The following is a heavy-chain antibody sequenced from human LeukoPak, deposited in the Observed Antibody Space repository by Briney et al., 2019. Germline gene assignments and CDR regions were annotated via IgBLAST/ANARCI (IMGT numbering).Heavy chain of an antibody. Sequence: ASVKVSCKASGGTFSSYAISWVRQAPGQGLEWMGGIIPIFGTANYAQKFQGRVTITADKSTSTAYMELSSLRSEDTAVYYCAVGVRGVINWFDPWGQGTLVTVSS. CDR2: IIPIFGTA. J-gene: IGHJ5*02. CDR3: AVGVRGVINWFDP. CDR1: GGTFSSYA. V-gene: IGHV1-69*06. D-gene: IGHD3-10*01.